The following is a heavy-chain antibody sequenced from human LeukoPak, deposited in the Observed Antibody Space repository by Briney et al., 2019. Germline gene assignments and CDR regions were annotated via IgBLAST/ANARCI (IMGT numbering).Heavy chain of an antibody. CDR2: IHPHSGGT. D-gene: IGHD5-18*01. Sequence: ASLKVSCKASGYSFSAFSIVWLRQAPGQGLEGMGWIHPHSGGTAYGKAFQGRVALTRDTSISTAYMELNSLASDDAAVYYCARLGTGYSLSYWGQGALITVSS. J-gene: IGHJ4*02. V-gene: IGHV1-2*02. CDR1: GYSFSAFS. CDR3: ARLGTGYSLSY.